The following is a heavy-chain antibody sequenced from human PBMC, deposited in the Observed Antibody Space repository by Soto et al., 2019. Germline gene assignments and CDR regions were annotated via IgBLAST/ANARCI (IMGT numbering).Heavy chain of an antibody. Sequence: GSLRLSCSASGFTFSSYAMHWVRQAPGKGLEYVSAISSNGGSTYYADSVKGRFTISRDNSKNTLYLQMSSLRAEDTAVYYCVAGRDYYDSSGYYSPFDYWGQGTLVTVSS. CDR2: ISSNGGST. D-gene: IGHD3-22*01. CDR3: VAGRDYYDSSGYYSPFDY. J-gene: IGHJ4*02. CDR1: GFTFSSYA. V-gene: IGHV3-64D*08.